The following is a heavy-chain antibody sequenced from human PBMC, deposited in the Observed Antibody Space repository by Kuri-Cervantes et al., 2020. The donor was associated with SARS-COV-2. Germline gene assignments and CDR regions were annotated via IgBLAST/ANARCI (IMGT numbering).Heavy chain of an antibody. Sequence: GESLKISCAASGFTFSGHWIHWVRQAPGKGLVWVSRINPDGSYTNNADSVKGRFTLSGDNAKNTLYLQMNSLRAEDTAVYYCARGAGWGWYLGQFDYWGQGTLVTVSS. J-gene: IGHJ4*02. CDR1: GFTFSGHW. V-gene: IGHV3-74*01. CDR3: ARGAGWGWYLGQFDY. D-gene: IGHD3-16*02. CDR2: INPDGSYT.